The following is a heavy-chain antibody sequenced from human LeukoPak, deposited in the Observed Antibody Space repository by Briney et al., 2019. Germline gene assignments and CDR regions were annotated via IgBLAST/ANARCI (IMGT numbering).Heavy chain of an antibody. CDR1: GGTFSSYA. J-gene: IGHJ6*03. D-gene: IGHD4-17*01. CDR2: ISAYNGNT. Sequence: GASVKVSCKASGGTFSSYAISWVRQAPGQGLEWMGWISAYNGNTNYAQKLQGRVTMTTDTSTSTAYMELRSLRSDDTAVYYCARGRGYGDYVYYYYMDVWGKGTTVTVSS. V-gene: IGHV1-18*01. CDR3: ARGRGYGDYVYYYYMDV.